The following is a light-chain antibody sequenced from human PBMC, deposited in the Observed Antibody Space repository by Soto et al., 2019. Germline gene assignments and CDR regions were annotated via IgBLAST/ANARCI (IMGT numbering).Light chain of an antibody. CDR2: SNN. CDR3: ATWDDSLNGSL. CDR1: SSNIGSNT. Sequence: QSVLTQPPSASGTPGQRVTISCSGSSSNIGSNTVNWYQQLPGTAPKLVIYSNNQRPSGVTDRFSGSKSGTSASLAISGLQSEDEAAYYCATWDDSLNGSLFGGGTKLTVL. V-gene: IGLV1-44*01. J-gene: IGLJ2*01.